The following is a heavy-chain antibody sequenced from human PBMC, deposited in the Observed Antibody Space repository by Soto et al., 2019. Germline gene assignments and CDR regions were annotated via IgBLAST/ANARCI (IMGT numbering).Heavy chain of an antibody. CDR1: GFTFSTYG. D-gene: IGHD3-10*01. Sequence: DVQLLESGGGLVQWGGSLRLFCVTSGFTFSTYGMTWVRQAPGKGLEWVSYGGSGGSRYYAESVKGRFTISRDNSKNTLSLEMNILRAEDTATYYCVKFRGRAYPYYYMDVWGKGTTVTVSS. CDR3: VKFRGRAYPYYYMDV. J-gene: IGHJ6*03. V-gene: IGHV3-23*01. CDR2: YGGSGGSR.